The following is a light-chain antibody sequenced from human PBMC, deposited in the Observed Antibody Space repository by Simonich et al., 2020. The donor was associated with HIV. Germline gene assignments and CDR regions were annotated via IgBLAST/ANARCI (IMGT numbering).Light chain of an antibody. CDR2: AAS. J-gene: IGKJ2*01. CDR3: QQYNNWPYT. V-gene: IGKV3-15*01. Sequence: EIVMTQSPATLSVSPGERAALSCRASQRVSSNLAWYQQKPCQAPRLLIYAASTRATGIPARFSVSGSGTEFTLTISSLQSEDFAVYYCQQYNNWPYTFGQGTKLEIK. CDR1: QRVSSN.